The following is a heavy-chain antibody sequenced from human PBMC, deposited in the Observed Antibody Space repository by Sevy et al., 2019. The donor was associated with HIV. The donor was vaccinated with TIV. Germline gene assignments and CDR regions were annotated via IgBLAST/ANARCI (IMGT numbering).Heavy chain of an antibody. D-gene: IGHD6-25*01. CDR1: GFTFSSYW. J-gene: IGHJ3*02. V-gene: IGHV3-7*03. CDR3: ARSWTPQRTDAFDI. CDR2: IKQDGSEK. Sequence: GGSLRLSCEVSGFTFSSYWMNWVRQAPGKGLEWVANIKQDGSEKYYVDSVKGRFTISRDNAKNSLYLQMNSLRAEDTAVYYCARSWTPQRTDAFDIWGQGTRVTVSS.